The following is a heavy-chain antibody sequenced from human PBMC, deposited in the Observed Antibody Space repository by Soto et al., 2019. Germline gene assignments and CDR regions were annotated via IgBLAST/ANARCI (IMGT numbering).Heavy chain of an antibody. Sequence: QVHLVQSGAEVKKPGASVKVSCKASGYTITNYDINWVRQAPGQGLEWMGWISTYTGNTNYAQKLQGRVTMTTDTXTXTXYMELRSLSSDDTAVYYCARGYYYGSGRPTPGGMDVWGQGTTVTVSS. V-gene: IGHV1-18*01. CDR2: ISTYTGNT. D-gene: IGHD3-10*01. J-gene: IGHJ6*02. CDR3: ARGYYYGSGRPTPGGMDV. CDR1: GYTITNYD.